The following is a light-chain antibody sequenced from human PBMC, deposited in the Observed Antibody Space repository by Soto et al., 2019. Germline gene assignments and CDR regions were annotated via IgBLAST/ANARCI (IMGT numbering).Light chain of an antibody. CDR1: QGISSW. Sequence: DIQMTQSPSSLSASVGDRVTIPCRASQGISSWLDWYQQKPGKAPKLLISAASSLESGVPSRFSGSGSGTDFTFTISSLQPEDFATYYCQQLFDSPITFGQGTRLEIK. V-gene: IGKV1-12*01. CDR3: QQLFDSPIT. J-gene: IGKJ5*01. CDR2: AAS.